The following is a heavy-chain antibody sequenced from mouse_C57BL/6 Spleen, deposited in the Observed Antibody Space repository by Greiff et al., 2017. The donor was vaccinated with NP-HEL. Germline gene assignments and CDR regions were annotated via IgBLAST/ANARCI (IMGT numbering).Heavy chain of an antibody. V-gene: IGHV5-16*01. CDR1: GFTFSDYY. CDR3: AREGTDWYFDV. J-gene: IGHJ1*03. Sequence: EVQLQQSEGGLVQPGSSMKLSCTASGFTFSDYYMAWVRQVPEKGLEWVANINYDGSSTYYLDSLKSRFIISRDNAKNILYLQMSSLKSEDTATYYCAREGTDWYFDVWGTGTTVTVSS. D-gene: IGHD4-1*01. CDR2: INYDGSST.